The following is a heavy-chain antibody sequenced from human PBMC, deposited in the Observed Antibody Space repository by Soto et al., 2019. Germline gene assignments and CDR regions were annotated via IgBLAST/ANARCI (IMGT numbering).Heavy chain of an antibody. J-gene: IGHJ6*01. V-gene: IGHV4-59*01. Sequence: SETLSLTCTVSGGSISSYYWSWIRQPPGKGLEWIGYIYYSGSTNYNPSLKSRVTISVDTSKNQFSLKLSSVTAADTAVYYCARIPLLFCTKGECGFSPDVKAVWGEGTTDPVPP. CDR2: IYYSGST. CDR1: GGSISSYY. D-gene: IGHD2-8*01. CDR3: ARIPLLFCTKGECGFSPDVKAV.